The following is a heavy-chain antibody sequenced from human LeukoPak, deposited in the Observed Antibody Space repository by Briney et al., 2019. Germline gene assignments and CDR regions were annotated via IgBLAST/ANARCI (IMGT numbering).Heavy chain of an antibody. CDR2: IIPMINTP. D-gene: IGHD4-17*01. J-gene: IGHJ4*02. Sequence: SVKVSCKASVGTFRSYAITWVRQAPGKGLEWMGGIIPMINTPKYAQKFQGRVSITADESTSTGYMEVSSLRSEDTAVYYCAIFQGTYGDNENDYWGQGTLVTVSS. V-gene: IGHV1-69*13. CDR3: AIFQGTYGDNENDY. CDR1: VGTFRSYA.